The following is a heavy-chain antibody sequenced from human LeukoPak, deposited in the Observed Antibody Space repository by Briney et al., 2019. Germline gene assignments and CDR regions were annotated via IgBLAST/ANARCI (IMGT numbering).Heavy chain of an antibody. CDR3: ARDLVALTYYYDSSGYPTGGFDY. CDR2: IWYDGSNK. D-gene: IGHD3-22*01. CDR1: GFTFSSYG. J-gene: IGHJ4*02. Sequence: PGRSLRLSCAASGFTFSSYGMHWVRQAPGKGLEWVAVIWYDGSNKSYADSVKGRFTISRDNSKNTLYLQMNSLRAEDTAVYYCARDLVALTYYYDSSGYPTGGFDYWGQGTLVTVSS. V-gene: IGHV3-33*01.